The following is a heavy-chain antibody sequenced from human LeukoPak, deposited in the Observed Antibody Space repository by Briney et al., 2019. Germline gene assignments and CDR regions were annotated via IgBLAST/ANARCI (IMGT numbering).Heavy chain of an antibody. D-gene: IGHD3-10*01. CDR1: GFTFSSYS. CDR3: SLSMVRGVIVY. CDR2: ISSSSSTI. V-gene: IGHV3-48*01. Sequence: GGSLRLSCAASGFTFSSYSMNWVRQAPGKGLERVSYISSSSSTIYYADSVKGRFTISRDNAKNSLYLQMNSLRAEDTAVYYCSLSMVRGVIVYWGQGTLVTVSS. J-gene: IGHJ4*02.